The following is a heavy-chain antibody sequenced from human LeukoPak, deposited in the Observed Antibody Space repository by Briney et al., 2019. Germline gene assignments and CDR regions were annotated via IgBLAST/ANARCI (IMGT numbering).Heavy chain of an antibody. CDR3: AREVWDSSGPSSFDP. D-gene: IGHD6-19*01. CDR2: ISAYNGRT. V-gene: IGHV1-18*01. CDR1: GFTFTNYG. Sequence: GASVKVSCKASGFTFTNYGFSWVRQAPGRGPEWMGWISAYNGRTVYTENLQGRLTMTTDTSTSTVYMDLMSLRSDDTAVYYCAREVWDSSGPSSFDPWGQGTLVTVSS. J-gene: IGHJ5*02.